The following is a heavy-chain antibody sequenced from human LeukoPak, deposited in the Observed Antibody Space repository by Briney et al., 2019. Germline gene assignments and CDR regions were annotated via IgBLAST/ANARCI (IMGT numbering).Heavy chain of an antibody. D-gene: IGHD3-3*01. V-gene: IGHV4-39*02. J-gene: IGHJ5*02. Sequence: PSETLSLTCTVSGGSISSRSYNWVWIRQPPGKGLEWIGNIFYSGSTYYAPSLKSRLTISIDTSKNHFSLKLSSVTAADTAVYYCARGMFWSGYSNRFDPWGQGTLVTVSS. CDR3: ARGMFWSGYSNRFDP. CDR1: GGSISSRSYN. CDR2: IFYSGST.